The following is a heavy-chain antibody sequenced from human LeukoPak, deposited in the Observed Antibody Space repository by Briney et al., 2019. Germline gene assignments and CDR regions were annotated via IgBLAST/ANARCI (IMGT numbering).Heavy chain of an antibody. V-gene: IGHV1-18*04. CDR2: ISAYNGNT. Sequence: AAVKVSCKASGYTFTSYGISWVRPAPGQGLEWMGWISAYNGNTNYAQKLQGRVTMTTDTSTSTAYMELRSLRSDDTAVYYCARDNSPRYWFGMDVWGKGTTVTVSS. CDR3: ARDNSPRYWFGMDV. CDR1: GYTFTSYG. J-gene: IGHJ6*04. D-gene: IGHD2-21*01.